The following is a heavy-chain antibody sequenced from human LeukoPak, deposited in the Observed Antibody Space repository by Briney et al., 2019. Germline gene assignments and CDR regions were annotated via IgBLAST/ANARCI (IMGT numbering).Heavy chain of an antibody. V-gene: IGHV4-34*01. CDR1: GGSFSGYY. D-gene: IGHD3-16*01. Sequence: PSETLSLTCAVYGGSFSGYYWYWIRQSPGKGLEWIGEINHSGTTNYNPSLKSRVTISVDTSKNQFSLRLRSVTAADTAVYYCARGGAVLGIGYYYYYMDVWGKGTTVTVSS. CDR3: ARGGAVLGIGYYYYYMDV. CDR2: INHSGTT. J-gene: IGHJ6*03.